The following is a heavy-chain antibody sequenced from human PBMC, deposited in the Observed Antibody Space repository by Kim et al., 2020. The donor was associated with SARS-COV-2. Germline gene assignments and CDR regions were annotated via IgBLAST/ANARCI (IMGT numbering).Heavy chain of an antibody. CDR1: GFSLSTSGMC. J-gene: IGHJ5*02. CDR2: IDWDDDK. V-gene: IGHV2-70*11. CDR3: ARLWPLRGVTGYWFDA. Sequence: SGPTLVNPTQTLTLTCTFSGFSLSTSGMCVSWIRQPPGKALEWLARIDWDDDKYYSTSLKTRLTISKDTSKNQVVLTMTNMDPVDTATYYCARLWPLRGVTGYWFDAWGQGILVTVSS. D-gene: IGHD3-3*01.